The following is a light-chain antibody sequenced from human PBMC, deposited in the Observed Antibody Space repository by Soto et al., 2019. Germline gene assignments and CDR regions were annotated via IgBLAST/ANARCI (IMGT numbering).Light chain of an antibody. CDR1: QSISSGH. J-gene: IGKJ5*01. V-gene: IGKV3-20*01. Sequence: EIVLTQSPATLSLSPGERATLSCGASQSISSGHLAWYQQRPGPATRLLMYGVSSRVSGIPDRFRGSGAGTDFTRTIPRLEPEDFAVYSCHYYASQTTFGQGTRLEIK. CDR2: GVS. CDR3: HYYASQTT.